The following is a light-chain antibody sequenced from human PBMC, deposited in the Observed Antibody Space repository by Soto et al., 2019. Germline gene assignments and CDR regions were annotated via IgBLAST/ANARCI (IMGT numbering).Light chain of an antibody. J-gene: IGKJ1*01. Sequence: EIVFTQAPGTLSLSPGERATLSCRASQSISSSYLAWYQQKPGQAPRLLIYGASSRATGTPDRFSGSGSGTDFTLTISRLEPEDFAVYYCQQYYSSPWTLGLGTKVDIK. CDR3: QQYYSSPWT. CDR1: QSISSSY. CDR2: GAS. V-gene: IGKV3-20*01.